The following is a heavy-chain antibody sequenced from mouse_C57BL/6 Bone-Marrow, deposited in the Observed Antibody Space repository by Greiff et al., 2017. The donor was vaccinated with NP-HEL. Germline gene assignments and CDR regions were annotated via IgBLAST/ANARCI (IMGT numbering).Heavy chain of an antibody. Sequence: VQGVESGPGLVQPSQSLSITCTVSGFSLTSYGVHWVRQSPGKGLEWLGVIWSGGSTDYNAAFISRLSISKDNSKSQVFFKMNSLQADDTAIYYCARGLTTVVAHWYFDVWGTGTTVTVSS. CDR3: ARGLTTVVAHWYFDV. D-gene: IGHD1-1*01. J-gene: IGHJ1*03. V-gene: IGHV2-2*01. CDR1: GFSLTSYG. CDR2: IWSGGST.